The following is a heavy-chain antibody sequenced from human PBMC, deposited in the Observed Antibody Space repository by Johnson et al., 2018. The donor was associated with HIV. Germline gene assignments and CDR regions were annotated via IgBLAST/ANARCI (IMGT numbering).Heavy chain of an antibody. CDR3: ARAASQQQLKVPFDI. CDR1: GFTFSDYY. J-gene: IGHJ3*02. CDR2: IASSDSPI. Sequence: VQLVESGGGLVKPGGSLRLSCAASGFTFSDYYMSWIRQAPGKGLEWVSYIASSDSPIYYADSVKGRFTISRDNSKNTLYLQMNRLRAEDTAVYFCARAASQQQLKVPFDIWGQGTMVTVSS. V-gene: IGHV3-11*04. D-gene: IGHD6-13*01.